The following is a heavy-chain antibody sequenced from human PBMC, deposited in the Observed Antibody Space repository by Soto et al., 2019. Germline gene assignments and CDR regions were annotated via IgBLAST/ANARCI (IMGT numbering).Heavy chain of an antibody. V-gene: IGHV1-18*01. Sequence: QVQLVQSGAEVKKPGASVKVSCKASGYTFTSYGISWVRQAPGQGLEWMGWISAYNGNTNYAQKLQGRVTMTTDTSTSTAYMELRSLRSDDTAVYYCARDRVLTQPLYADGDLPEPGYWGQGTLVTVSS. J-gene: IGHJ4*02. CDR2: ISAYNGNT. D-gene: IGHD4-17*01. CDR3: ARDRVLTQPLYADGDLPEPGY. CDR1: GYTFTSYG.